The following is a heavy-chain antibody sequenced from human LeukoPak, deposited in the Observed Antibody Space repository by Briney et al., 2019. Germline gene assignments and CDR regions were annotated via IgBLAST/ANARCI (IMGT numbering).Heavy chain of an antibody. CDR3: ASVSVSSAGYHFYYYGMDV. J-gene: IGHJ6*04. V-gene: IGHV4-61*08. D-gene: IGHD6-25*01. CDR1: GGSVNNGGYF. CDR2: VYSSGSP. Sequence: SETLSLTCTVSGGSVNNGGYFWNWIRHSPGKGLEWLGYVYSSGSPNYNPSLRSRASMSVDTSKNQFSLKLSPVTAADTAVYYCASVSVSSAGYHFYYYGMDVWGKGTTVIVSS.